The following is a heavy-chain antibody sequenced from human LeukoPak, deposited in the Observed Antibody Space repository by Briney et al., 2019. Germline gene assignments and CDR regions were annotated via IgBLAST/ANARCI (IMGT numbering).Heavy chain of an antibody. Sequence: PSETLSLTCTVSGGSISSGGYYWSWIRQHPGKGLEWIGYIYYSGSTYYNPSLKSRVTISVDTSKNQFSLKLSSVTAADTAVYYCARAYYDSSGPYYYYYMDAWGKGTTVTVSS. CDR1: GGSISSGGYY. D-gene: IGHD3-22*01. J-gene: IGHJ6*03. CDR3: ARAYYDSSGPYYYYYMDA. V-gene: IGHV4-31*03. CDR2: IYYSGST.